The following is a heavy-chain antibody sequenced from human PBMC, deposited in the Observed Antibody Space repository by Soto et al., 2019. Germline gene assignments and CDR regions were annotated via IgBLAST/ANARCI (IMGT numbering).Heavy chain of an antibody. CDR3: AREGGSLNWFDP. J-gene: IGHJ5*02. D-gene: IGHD1-26*01. CDR2: IYSSGNT. CDR1: GFTVSSNY. V-gene: IGHV3-66*01. Sequence: PGGSLRLSCAASGFTVSSNYMTWVRQAPGKGLEWVSVIYSSGNTYYADSVKGRFTISRDNSKNTLYLQMNSLRAEDTAVYYCAREGGSLNWFDPWGQGTLVTVSS.